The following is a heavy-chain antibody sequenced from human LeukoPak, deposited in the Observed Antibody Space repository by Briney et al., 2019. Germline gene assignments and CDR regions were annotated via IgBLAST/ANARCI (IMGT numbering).Heavy chain of an antibody. CDR2: INQSGST. J-gene: IGHJ4*02. D-gene: IGHD1-1*01. V-gene: IGHV4-34*01. CDR3: ARLNWSNYYFDY. CDR1: GGSISGYY. Sequence: SETLSLTCTVSGGSISGYYWSWIRQPPGKGLEWIGEINQSGSTNYNPSLKSRVTISVDTSMNQFSLKLSSVTAADTAVYYCARLNWSNYYFDYWGQGTLVTVSS.